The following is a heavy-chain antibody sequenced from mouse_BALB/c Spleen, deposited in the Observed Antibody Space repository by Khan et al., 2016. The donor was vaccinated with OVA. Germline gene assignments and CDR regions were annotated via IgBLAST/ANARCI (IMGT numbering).Heavy chain of an antibody. CDR2: IAPANGNT. CDR1: GFNIKDTY. CDR3: ARPPYGPRDFEV. D-gene: IGHD1-1*02. Sequence: VQLKQSGAELVKPGASVRLSCTASGFNIKDTYLHWVKQRPEQGLEWIGRIAPANGNTNYDPKLQGKATISEDTSSNTYYLQLNSLTSENTAVNYCARPPYGPRDFEVWGAGTTVTVSS. J-gene: IGHJ1*01. V-gene: IGHV14-3*02.